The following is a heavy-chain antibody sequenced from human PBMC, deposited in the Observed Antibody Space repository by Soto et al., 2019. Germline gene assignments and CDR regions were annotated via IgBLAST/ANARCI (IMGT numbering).Heavy chain of an antibody. V-gene: IGHV1-3*01. J-gene: IGHJ6*02. CDR1: GYTFTSYA. CDR2: INAGNGNT. D-gene: IGHD2-2*01. Sequence: QVQLVQSGAEVKKPGASVKVSCKASGYTFTSYAMHWVRQAPGQRLEWMGWINAGNGNTKYSQKFQGRVTITRDTSESTAYMELSSLRSEDTAVYYCARDWCSSTSCYRGGSDYYGMDVWGQGTTVTVSS. CDR3: ARDWCSSTSCYRGGSDYYGMDV.